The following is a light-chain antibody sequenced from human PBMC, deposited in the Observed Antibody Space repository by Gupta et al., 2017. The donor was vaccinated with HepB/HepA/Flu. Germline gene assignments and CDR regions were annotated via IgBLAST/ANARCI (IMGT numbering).Light chain of an antibody. CDR2: DAS. CDR3: QQRSAWPLT. J-gene: IGKJ4*01. Sequence: EIVLTQSPATLCLSPGERATLSCRASQSISSPLAWYQQKPGQAPRLLISDASSRAAGIPARFSGSGSGTDFTLTISSLEAEEFAVYYCQQRSAWPLTFGGGTKVEIK. CDR1: QSISSP. V-gene: IGKV3-11*01.